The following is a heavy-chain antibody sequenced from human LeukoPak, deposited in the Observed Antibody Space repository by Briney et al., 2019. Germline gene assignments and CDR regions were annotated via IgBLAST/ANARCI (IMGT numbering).Heavy chain of an antibody. V-gene: IGHV4-61*02. CDR1: GGSISSGGYY. J-gene: IGHJ4*02. CDR2: IYTSGST. D-gene: IGHD3-10*01. Sequence: SQTLSLTCTVSGGSISSGGYYWSWIRQPAGKGLEWIGRIYTSGSTNYNPSLKSRVTMSVDTSKNQFSLKLSSVTAADTAVYYCAGAMVRGVLDYWGQGTLVTVSS. CDR3: AGAMVRGVLDY.